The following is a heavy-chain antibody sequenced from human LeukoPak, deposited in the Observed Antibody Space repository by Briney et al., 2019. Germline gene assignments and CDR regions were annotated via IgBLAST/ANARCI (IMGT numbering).Heavy chain of an antibody. Sequence: PGGSLRLSCAASGFTFSSYGMHWVRQAPGKGLEWVSVIYSGGSTFYADSVKGRFTISRHSSKNTMYLQMNSLRAEDTAMYYCATSAGEDFDHWGQGTLVTVSS. V-gene: IGHV3-NL1*01. CDR1: GFTFSSYG. CDR3: ATSAGEDFDH. J-gene: IGHJ4*02. D-gene: IGHD3-10*01. CDR2: IYSGGST.